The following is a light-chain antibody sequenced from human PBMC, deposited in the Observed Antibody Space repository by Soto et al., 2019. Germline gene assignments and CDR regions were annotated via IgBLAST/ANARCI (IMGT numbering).Light chain of an antibody. Sequence: DIVLTQSPAILSLSPGDRATLSCTASQSVNTYLACYQQRPGQAPRLLIFDASNRATGIPARFSGSGSGTDFSLTISSLEPEDFAVYYCQHRGDWPLTFGGGTKVEIK. J-gene: IGKJ4*01. V-gene: IGKV3-11*01. CDR2: DAS. CDR1: QSVNTY. CDR3: QHRGDWPLT.